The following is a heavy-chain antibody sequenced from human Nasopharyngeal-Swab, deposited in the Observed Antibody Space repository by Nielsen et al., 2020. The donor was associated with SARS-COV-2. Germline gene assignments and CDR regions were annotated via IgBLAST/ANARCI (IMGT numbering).Heavy chain of an antibody. Sequence: GESLKISCAASGFTFSSYSMNWVRQAPGKGLEWVSSISSSSSYIYYADSVKGRFTISRGNAKNSLYLQMNSLRAEDTAVYFCARDRGYSSGYEIDYWGQGTLVTVSS. CDR2: ISSSSSYI. CDR1: GFTFSSYS. D-gene: IGHD3-22*01. CDR3: ARDRGYSSGYEIDY. V-gene: IGHV3-21*01. J-gene: IGHJ4*02.